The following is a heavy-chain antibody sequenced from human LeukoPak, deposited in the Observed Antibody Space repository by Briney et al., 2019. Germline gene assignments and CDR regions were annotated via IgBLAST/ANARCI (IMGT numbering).Heavy chain of an antibody. CDR3: ARAYYYGSGSSFFAFDI. Sequence: NSSETLSLTCTVSGGSISSYYWSWIRQPPGKGLEWIGYIYYSGSTNYNPSLKSRVTISVDTSKNQFSLRLSSVTAADTAVYYCARAYYYGSGSSFFAFDIWGQGTMVTVSS. CDR2: IYYSGST. D-gene: IGHD3-10*01. CDR1: GGSISSYY. J-gene: IGHJ3*02. V-gene: IGHV4-59*01.